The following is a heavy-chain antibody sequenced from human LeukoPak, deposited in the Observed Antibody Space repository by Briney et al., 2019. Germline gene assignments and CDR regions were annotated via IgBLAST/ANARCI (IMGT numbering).Heavy chain of an antibody. Sequence: GGSLRLSCAASGFTFSSYGMHWVRQAPGKGLEWVAVISYDGSNKYYADSVKGRFTISRDNSKNTLYLQMNSLRAEDTAVYYCARDVLLATRFGNDPMDVWGQGTTVTVSS. V-gene: IGHV3-30*03. J-gene: IGHJ6*02. CDR1: GFTFSSYG. CDR2: ISYDGSNK. D-gene: IGHD1-1*01. CDR3: ARDVLLATRFGNDPMDV.